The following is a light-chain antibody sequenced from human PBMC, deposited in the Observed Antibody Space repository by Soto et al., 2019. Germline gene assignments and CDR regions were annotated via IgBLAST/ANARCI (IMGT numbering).Light chain of an antibody. CDR3: CSYESTNTLV. CDR2: EGS. V-gene: IGLV2-23*01. Sequence: QSALTQPASVSGSPGQSITISCTGSISDIGTYNLVSWFQQHPGKAPKLIIYEGSKRPSGVSNRFSGSKSGNTASPTISGLQAEDEADYYCCSYESTNTLVLGGGTKLTVL. CDR1: ISDIGTYNL. J-gene: IGLJ2*01.